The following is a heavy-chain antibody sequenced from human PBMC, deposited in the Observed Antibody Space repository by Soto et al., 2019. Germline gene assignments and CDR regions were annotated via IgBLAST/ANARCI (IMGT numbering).Heavy chain of an antibody. Sequence: QVQLQESGPGLVKPSQTLSLTCSVSGVSINSGGYYWSWIRHHPGKGLEWIGYIYYTGSTFYNASLKSRVAMSLDTSKNQFFLKLSSVTAADTAVYYCARGSQLERDALDIWGQGTMVTVSS. D-gene: IGHD1-1*01. CDR3: ARGSQLERDALDI. J-gene: IGHJ3*02. CDR2: IYYTGST. CDR1: GVSINSGGYY. V-gene: IGHV4-31*03.